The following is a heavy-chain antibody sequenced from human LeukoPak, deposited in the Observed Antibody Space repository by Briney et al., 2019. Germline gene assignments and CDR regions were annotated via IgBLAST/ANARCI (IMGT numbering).Heavy chain of an antibody. D-gene: IGHD6-19*01. Sequence: SETLSLTCTVSGGSISSSSYYWGWIRQPPGKGLEWIGSIYYTGSTYYNPSLKSRVTISVDTSKNQFSLKLSSVTAADTAVYYCARHLEVYSSGWHYYGMDVWGQGTTVTVSS. J-gene: IGHJ6*02. CDR1: GGSISSSSYY. V-gene: IGHV4-39*01. CDR2: IYYTGST. CDR3: ARHLEVYSSGWHYYGMDV.